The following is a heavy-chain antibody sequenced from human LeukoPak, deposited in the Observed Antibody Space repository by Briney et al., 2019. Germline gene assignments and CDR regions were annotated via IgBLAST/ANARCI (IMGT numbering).Heavy chain of an antibody. CDR3: AKDEGAHHYDSSGYFDY. CDR1: GFTFSSYG. V-gene: IGHV3-30*18. Sequence: PGGSLRLSCAGSGFTFSSYGMHWVRQAPGKGLEWVAVISHDGTNKYDADSVKGRFTISRDNSKNTLYLQMNSLRAEDTAMYYCAKDEGAHHYDSSGYFDYCGQGTLVTVSS. J-gene: IGHJ4*02. D-gene: IGHD3-22*01. CDR2: ISHDGTNK.